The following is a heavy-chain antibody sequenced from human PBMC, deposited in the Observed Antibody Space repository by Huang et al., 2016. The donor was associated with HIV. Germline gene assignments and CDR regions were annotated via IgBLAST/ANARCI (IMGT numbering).Heavy chain of an antibody. D-gene: IGHD2-2*01. CDR1: GYNVRELS. Sequence: QVQLTQSGAEVKKPGASVKVSCKVSGYNVRELSMNWVRQAPGKGLDWMGGVDPEDEETIYAQKFQGRLTMTEDTSADTAYVELASLRSEDTAVYYCATGKYGSSFNYWGQGTLVTVSS. J-gene: IGHJ4*02. CDR2: VDPEDEET. CDR3: ATGKYGSSFNY. V-gene: IGHV1-24*01.